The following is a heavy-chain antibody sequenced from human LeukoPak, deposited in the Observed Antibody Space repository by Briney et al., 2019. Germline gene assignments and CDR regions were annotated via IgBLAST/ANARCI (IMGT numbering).Heavy chain of an antibody. V-gene: IGHV3-23*01. Sequence: GGSLRLSCAASGFTFNNYVMSWVRQTPGKGLEWISGISGSGGNIYYADSVKGRFTISRDNAKESLYLQMSSLRAEDTAVYYCARDWYGSGWYYFDYWGQGTLVTVSS. CDR1: GFTFNNYV. D-gene: IGHD6-19*01. CDR2: ISGSGGNI. CDR3: ARDWYGSGWYYFDY. J-gene: IGHJ4*02.